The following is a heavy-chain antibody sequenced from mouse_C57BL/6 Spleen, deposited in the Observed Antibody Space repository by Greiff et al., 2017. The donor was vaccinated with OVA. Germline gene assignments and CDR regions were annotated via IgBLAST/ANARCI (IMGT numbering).Heavy chain of an antibody. Sequence: DVMLVESGGGLVKPGGSLKLSCAASGFTFSDYGMHWVRQAPEKGLEWVAYISSGSSTIYYADTVKGRFTISRDNAKNTLFLQMTSLRSEDTAMYYCARRAQATGAMDYWGQGTSVTVSS. D-gene: IGHD3-2*02. V-gene: IGHV5-17*01. CDR1: GFTFSDYG. CDR3: ARRAQATGAMDY. J-gene: IGHJ4*01. CDR2: ISSGSSTI.